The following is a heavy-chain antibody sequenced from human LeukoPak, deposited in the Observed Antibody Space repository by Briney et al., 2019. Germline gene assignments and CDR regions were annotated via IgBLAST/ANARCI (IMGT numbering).Heavy chain of an antibody. J-gene: IGHJ4*02. V-gene: IGHV3-66*01. Sequence: GGSLRLSCAASGFTFSSNYMSWVRQAPGKGLEWVSVIYGGGSTYYTDSVKGRFTISRDNSKNALYLQMNSLRADDTAVYYCARLESGYYFDYWGQGTLVTVSS. D-gene: IGHD3-3*01. CDR1: GFTFSSNY. CDR3: ARLESGYYFDY. CDR2: IYGGGST.